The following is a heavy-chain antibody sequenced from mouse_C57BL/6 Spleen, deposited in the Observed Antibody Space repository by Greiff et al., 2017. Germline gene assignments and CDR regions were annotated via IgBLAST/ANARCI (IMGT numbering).Heavy chain of an antibody. Sequence: EVQLQQSGGGLVKPGGSLKLSCAASGFTFSSYAMSWVRQTPEKRLEWVATISDGGSYTYYPDNVKGRFTISRDNAKNNLYLQMSHLKSEDTAVYDSARGELGTWYFDVWGTGTTVTVSS. D-gene: IGHD4-1*01. CDR1: GFTFSSYA. CDR3: ARGELGTWYFDV. J-gene: IGHJ1*03. V-gene: IGHV5-4*01. CDR2: ISDGGSYT.